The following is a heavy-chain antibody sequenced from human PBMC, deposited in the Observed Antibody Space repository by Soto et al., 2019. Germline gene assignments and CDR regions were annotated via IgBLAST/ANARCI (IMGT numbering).Heavy chain of an antibody. D-gene: IGHD6-19*01. CDR1: GGTFSNYP. Sequence: QVQLVQSGAEVKKPGSSVKVSCKASGGTFSNYPISWVRQAPGQGLEWMGGIIPIFGTVNYAQKFQGRTTITSDEPPRRAYLELRSLGYENSAVYYCARGNDRWLQLWYFYLWARGTLVTVSS. CDR2: IIPIFGTV. J-gene: IGHJ2*01. CDR3: ARGNDRWLQLWYFYL. V-gene: IGHV1-69*05.